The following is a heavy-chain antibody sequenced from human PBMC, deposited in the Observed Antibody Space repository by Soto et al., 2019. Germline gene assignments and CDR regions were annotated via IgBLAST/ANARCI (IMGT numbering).Heavy chain of an antibody. CDR3: ATDTMLRAANATSWFDP. Sequence: SQTRSLACPVAGASSTRYYSCWYRQPPGKVLEWIGYIYYSGSTNYNPSLKSRVTRSVDTSKNQFSRNMSSVTAAAAAVYYCATDTMLRAANATSWFDPWGQGTLVTVSS. CDR2: IYYSGST. D-gene: IGHD3-10*01. CDR1: GASSTRYY. V-gene: IGHV4-59*01. J-gene: IGHJ5*02.